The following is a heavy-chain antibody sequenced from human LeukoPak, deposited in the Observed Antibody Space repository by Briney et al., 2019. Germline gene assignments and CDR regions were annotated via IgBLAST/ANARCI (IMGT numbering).Heavy chain of an antibody. J-gene: IGHJ4*02. Sequence: GGSLRPSCAASGFTFSSYSMSWVRQAPGKGLEWVSSISSSSHYINYADSLKGRFTISRDNAKNSLFLQMDSLRAEDTAVYYCARGYRYLDSWGQGTLVTVSS. CDR3: ARGYRYLDS. V-gene: IGHV3-21*01. D-gene: IGHD5-18*01. CDR1: GFTFSSYS. CDR2: ISSSSHYI.